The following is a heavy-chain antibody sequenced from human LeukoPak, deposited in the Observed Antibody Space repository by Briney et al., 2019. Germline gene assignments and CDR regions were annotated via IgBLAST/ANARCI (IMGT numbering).Heavy chain of an antibody. CDR1: GYTFTGHY. D-gene: IGHD4-17*01. CDR3: ARVGYGDCDAFDI. J-gene: IGHJ3*02. Sequence: GASVKVSCKASGYTFTGHYMHWVRQAPGQGLEWMGWINPNSGGTNYAQKFQGRVTMTRDTSISTAYMELSRLRSDDTAVYYCARVGYGDCDAFDIWGQGTMVTVSS. CDR2: INPNSGGT. V-gene: IGHV1-2*02.